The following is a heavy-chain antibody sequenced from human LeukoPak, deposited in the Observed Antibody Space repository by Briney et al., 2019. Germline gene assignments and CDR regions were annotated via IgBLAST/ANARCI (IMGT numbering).Heavy chain of an antibody. CDR2: INHSGST. J-gene: IGHJ4*02. D-gene: IGHD5-24*01. CDR1: GGSFSGYY. V-gene: IGHV4-34*01. Sequence: SETLSLTCAVYGGSFSGYYWNWIRQPPGKGLEWVGEINHSGSTNYNPSLKSRVTISVDTSKNQFSLKLSSVTAADTAVYYCARAEIATVVYFDYWGQGTLVTVSS. CDR3: ARAEIATVVYFDY.